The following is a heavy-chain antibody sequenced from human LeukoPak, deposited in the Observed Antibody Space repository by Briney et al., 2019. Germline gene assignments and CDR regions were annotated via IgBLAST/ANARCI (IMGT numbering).Heavy chain of an antibody. CDR2: ISWNSGSI. J-gene: IGHJ6*03. CDR3: ARGPLKYSSGWYDYYYYMDV. CDR1: GFTFDDYA. Sequence: PGGSLRLSCAASGFTFDDYAMHWVRQAPGKGLEWVSGISWNSGSIGYADSVKGRFTISRDNAKNSLYLQMNSLRAEDTALYYCARGPLKYSSGWYDYYYYMDVWGKGTTVTVSS. D-gene: IGHD6-19*01. V-gene: IGHV3-9*01.